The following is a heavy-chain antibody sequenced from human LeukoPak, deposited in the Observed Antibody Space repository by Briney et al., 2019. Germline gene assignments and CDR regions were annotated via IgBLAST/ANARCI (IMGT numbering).Heavy chain of an antibody. D-gene: IGHD1-26*01. Sequence: ASVKVSCKASGYTFTSYDINWVRQATGQGLEWMGWMNPNSGNTGYAQKFQGRVTMTRNTSISTAYMELSSLRSEDTAVYYCARAFGIVGATAFDYWGQGTLVTVSS. CDR2: MNPNSGNT. CDR1: GYTFTSYD. CDR3: ARAFGIVGATAFDY. J-gene: IGHJ4*02. V-gene: IGHV1-8*01.